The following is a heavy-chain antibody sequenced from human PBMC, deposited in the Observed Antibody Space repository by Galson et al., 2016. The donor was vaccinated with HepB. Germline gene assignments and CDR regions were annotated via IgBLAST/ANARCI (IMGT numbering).Heavy chain of an antibody. V-gene: IGHV4-34*01. CDR1: SGSFRGYY. CDR2: VTHSGST. D-gene: IGHD6-19*01. CDR3: ARESDWYAGGSLDH. Sequence: SETLSLTCAVYSGSFRGYYWTWIRQPPGKGLEWIGEVTHSGSTNYNPSLKSRVTISLDTSKNQFSLKLSSVTAADTAVYYCARESDWYAGGSLDHWGQGALVIVSS. J-gene: IGHJ4*02.